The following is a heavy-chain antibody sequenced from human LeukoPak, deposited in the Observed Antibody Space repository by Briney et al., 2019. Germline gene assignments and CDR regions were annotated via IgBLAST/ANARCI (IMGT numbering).Heavy chain of an antibody. CDR3: AREREGDGYNFDWIY. CDR2: FDQSGST. CDR1: GYSISSGYY. D-gene: IGHD5-24*01. V-gene: IGHV4-38-2*02. Sequence: KPSETLSLTCTVSGYSISSGYYWGCIRQPPGKGLEWIGSFDQSGSTYYNPSLKSRVTISVDTSKNQFSLKLSSVTAADTAVYYCAREREGDGYNFDWIYWGQGTLVTVSS. J-gene: IGHJ4*02.